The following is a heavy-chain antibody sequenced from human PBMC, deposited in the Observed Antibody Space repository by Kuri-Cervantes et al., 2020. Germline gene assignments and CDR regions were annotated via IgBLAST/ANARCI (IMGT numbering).Heavy chain of an antibody. V-gene: IGHV3-48*01. CDR1: GFTFSSYS. CDR2: ISSSSSTI. J-gene: IGHJ6*02. D-gene: IGHD1-7*01. Sequence: ETLSLTCAASGFTFSSYSMNWVRQAPGKGLEWVSYISSSSSTIYYADSVKGRFTISRDNSKNTLYLQMNSLRAEDTAVYYCARVRGGRTRPLGYGMDVWGQGTTVTVSS. CDR3: ARVRGGRTRPLGYGMDV.